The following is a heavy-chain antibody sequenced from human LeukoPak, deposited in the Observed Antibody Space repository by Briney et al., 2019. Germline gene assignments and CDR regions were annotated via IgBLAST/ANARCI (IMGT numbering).Heavy chain of an antibody. D-gene: IGHD3/OR15-3a*01. CDR2: IKQDGSAT. J-gene: IGHJ6*02. CDR3: AREQGWTKKYYGMDV. V-gene: IGHV3-7*01. Sequence: GGSLRLSCEVSGFTFSSYWVTWVRQAPGKGLEWVANIKQDGSATYYVDSVKGRFIISRDNAKNALYLHMSSLRAEDTAVYHCAREQGWTKKYYGMDVWGQGTTVTVSS. CDR1: GFTFSSYW.